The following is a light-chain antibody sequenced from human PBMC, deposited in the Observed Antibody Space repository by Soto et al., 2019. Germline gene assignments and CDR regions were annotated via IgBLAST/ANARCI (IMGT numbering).Light chain of an antibody. V-gene: IGKV3-20*01. CDR2: GAS. J-gene: IGKJ1*01. Sequence: VSNDFLAWYQQNPGQAPRLLIYGASTRATDVPDRFSGSVSGEDCTRSICTLAPEDLARYSGQRDGSSTWWELGRGTKVDIK. CDR3: QRDGSSTWWE. CDR1: VSNDF.